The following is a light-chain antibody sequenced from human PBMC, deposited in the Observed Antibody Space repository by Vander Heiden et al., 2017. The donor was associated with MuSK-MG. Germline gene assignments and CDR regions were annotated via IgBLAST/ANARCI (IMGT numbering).Light chain of an antibody. CDR2: DAS. CDR1: QSIDSY. J-gene: IGKJ4*01. CDR3: QQPSHWPPLP. V-gene: IGKV3-11*01. Sequence: VFTQSPSTLSLSPGERATLSCRASQSIDSYLVWCQQKPGQAPRLLIYDASNSYTGILARFSGSGFGTELHLSISNREQEDFAVYYCQQPSHWPPLPFGRGTKVDIK.